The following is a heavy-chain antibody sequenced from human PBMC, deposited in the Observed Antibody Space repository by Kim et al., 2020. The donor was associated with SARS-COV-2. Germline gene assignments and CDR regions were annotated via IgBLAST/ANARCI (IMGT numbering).Heavy chain of an antibody. D-gene: IGHD5-18*01. J-gene: IGHJ4*02. Sequence: NYHPSLKSRVPISVDTSKNPFSLKLRSVTAADTAGYYCARGGGYSYGAIDYWGQGTLVTVSS. CDR3: ARGGGYSYGAIDY. V-gene: IGHV4-34*01.